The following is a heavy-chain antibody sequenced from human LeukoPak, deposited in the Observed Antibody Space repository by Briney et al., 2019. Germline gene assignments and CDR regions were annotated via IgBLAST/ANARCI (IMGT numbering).Heavy chain of an antibody. V-gene: IGHV3-43*02. J-gene: IGHJ6*02. Sequence: GGSLRLSCAASGFTFDDYAMHWVRQAPGKGLEWVSLISGDGGTTYYADSLKGRFTISRDNSKNSLYLQMNSLRSEDTALYYCAKDKQAAAAGLYYYGMDVWGQGTTVTVSS. CDR3: AKDKQAAAAGLYYYGMDV. CDR1: GFTFDDYA. CDR2: ISGDGGTT. D-gene: IGHD6-13*01.